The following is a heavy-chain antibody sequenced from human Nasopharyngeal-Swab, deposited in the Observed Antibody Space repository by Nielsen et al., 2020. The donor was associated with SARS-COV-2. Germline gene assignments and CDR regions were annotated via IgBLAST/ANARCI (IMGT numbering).Heavy chain of an antibody. CDR2: INHSGTT. CDR1: GGSFSGYY. Sequence: SETLSLTCAVYGGSFSGYYWSWIRQPPGKGLEWIGEINHSGTTSYNPSLKSRVTISSDTSKNQFSLKLSSVTAADTAVYYCARGHRSISMIVVVITTAHFYFDFWGRGTLVTITS. D-gene: IGHD3-22*01. V-gene: IGHV4-34*01. CDR3: ARGHRSISMIVVVITTAHFYFDF. J-gene: IGHJ4*02.